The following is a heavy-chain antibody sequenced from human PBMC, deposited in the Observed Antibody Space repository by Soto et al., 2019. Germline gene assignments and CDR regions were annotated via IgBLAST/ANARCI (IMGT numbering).Heavy chain of an antibody. J-gene: IGHJ5*02. CDR3: ARAGENYGSGTFSPPGRYDCNA. CDR2: INPSGGRT. V-gene: IGHV1-46*01. Sequence: QVQLVQSGTEVKKPGASVKVSCKASGYTFTTHYMHWVRQAPGQGLEWMGIINPSGGRTTYALKFQGRATMTSDTSTNTVHVELTSLRSEDTAIYFCARAGENYGSGTFSPPGRYDCNAWGQGTLVTVSS. D-gene: IGHD3-10*01. CDR1: GYTFTTHY.